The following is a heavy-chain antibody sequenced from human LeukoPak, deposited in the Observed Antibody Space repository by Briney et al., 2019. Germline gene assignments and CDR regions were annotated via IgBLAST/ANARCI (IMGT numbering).Heavy chain of an antibody. CDR2: ISSSSSYI. J-gene: IGHJ4*02. D-gene: IGHD2-2*01. CDR3: ARDGLPAAFDY. Sequence: GGSLRVSCAASGYTFSSYNMNWVRQAPGKGLQWVSSISSSSSYIYYADSVKGRFTISRDNAKNSLYLQMNSLRVEDTALYYCARDGLPAAFDYWGQGILVTVSS. V-gene: IGHV3-21*01. CDR1: GYTFSSYN.